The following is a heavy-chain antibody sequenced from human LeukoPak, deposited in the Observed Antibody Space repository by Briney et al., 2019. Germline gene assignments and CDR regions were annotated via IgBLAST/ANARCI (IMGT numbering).Heavy chain of an antibody. CDR2: IYYSGST. Sequence: SQTLSLTCTVSGGSISSGDYYWSWIRQPPGKGLEWIGYIYYSGSTYYNPSLKSRVTISVDTSKNQFSLKLSSVTAADTAVYYCAREIPGGNPFDYWGQGTLVTVSS. CDR1: GGSISSGDYY. D-gene: IGHD4-23*01. CDR3: AREIPGGNPFDY. V-gene: IGHV4-30-4*01. J-gene: IGHJ4*02.